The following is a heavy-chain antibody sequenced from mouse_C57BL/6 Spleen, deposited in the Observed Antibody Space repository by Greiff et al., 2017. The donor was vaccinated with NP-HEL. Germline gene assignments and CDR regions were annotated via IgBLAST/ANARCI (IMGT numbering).Heavy chain of an antibody. Sequence: QVQLKQPGAELVKPGASVKLSCKASGYTFTSYWMHWVKQRPGQGLEWIGMIHPNSGSTNYNEKFKSKATLTVDKSSSTAYMQLSSLTSEDSAVYYCARSLYDGYSDYWGQGTSVTVSS. CDR1: GYTFTSYW. V-gene: IGHV1-64*01. CDR3: ARSLYDGYSDY. D-gene: IGHD2-3*01. J-gene: IGHJ4*01. CDR2: IHPNSGST.